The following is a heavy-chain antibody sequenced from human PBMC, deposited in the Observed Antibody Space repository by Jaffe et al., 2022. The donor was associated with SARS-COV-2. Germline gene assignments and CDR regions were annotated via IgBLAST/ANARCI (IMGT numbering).Heavy chain of an antibody. CDR1: GYSIISVYY. J-gene: IGHJ4*02. D-gene: IGHD5-12*01. Sequence: QVQLQESGPGLVKPSETLSLTCSVSGYSIISVYYWGWIRQPPGKGLEWIGTTHHGGNTYYNPSLKSRVTISMDTSKNQFSLKLSSVTAADTAVYYCSRGGFSGYDGGGYFDYWGQGTPVTVSS. CDR3: SRGGFSGYDGGGYFDY. CDR2: THHGGNT. V-gene: IGHV4-38-2*02.